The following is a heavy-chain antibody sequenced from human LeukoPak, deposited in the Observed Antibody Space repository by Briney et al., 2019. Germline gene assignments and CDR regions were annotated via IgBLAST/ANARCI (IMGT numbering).Heavy chain of an antibody. CDR1: GFTFSNAW. V-gene: IGHV3-15*01. J-gene: IGHJ4*02. CDR3: TTDRLRFLEWPQKY. CDR2: IKSKTDGGTT. Sequence: PGGSLRLSCAASGFTFSNAWMSWVRQAPGKGLEWVGRIKSKTDGGTTDYAAPVKGRFTISRDDSKNTLYLQMNSLKTEDTAVYYCTTDRLRFLEWPQKYWGQGTLVTVSS. D-gene: IGHD3-3*01.